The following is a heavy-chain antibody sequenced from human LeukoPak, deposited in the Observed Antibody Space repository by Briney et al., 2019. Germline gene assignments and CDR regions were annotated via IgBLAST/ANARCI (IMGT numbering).Heavy chain of an antibody. CDR1: GGSYSAHH. CDR3: ARAHFGDYGDYFQL. V-gene: IGHV4-34*01. D-gene: IGHD4-17*01. J-gene: IGHJ1*01. Sequence: PSETLSLTCAVYGGSYSAHHWTWIRQPPGKGLEWIGEINHSGSTNYNPSLKSRLTMSVDTSKNQFSLKLRSVTDADTAVYYCARAHFGDYGDYFQLWGQGTLVTVSS. CDR2: INHSGST.